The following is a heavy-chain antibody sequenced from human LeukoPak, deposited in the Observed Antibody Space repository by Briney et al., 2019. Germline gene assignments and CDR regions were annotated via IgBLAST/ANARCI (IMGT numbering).Heavy chain of an antibody. CDR3: ARVNSGSYEYYFDY. D-gene: IGHD1-26*01. V-gene: IGHV4-59*08. J-gene: IGHJ4*02. CDR2: IYYSGST. Sequence: PSETLPLTCTVSGGSISSYSWSWIRQPPGKGLEWIGYIYYSGSTNYNPSLKSRVTISVDTSKNQFSLKLTSVTAADTAVYYCARVNSGSYEYYFDYWGQGTLVTVSA. CDR1: GGSISSYS.